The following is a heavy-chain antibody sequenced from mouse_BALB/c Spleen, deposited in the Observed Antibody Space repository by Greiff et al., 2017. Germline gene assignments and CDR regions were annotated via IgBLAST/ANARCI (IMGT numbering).Heavy chain of an antibody. CDR2: ISYDGSN. J-gene: IGHJ3*01. CDR1: GYSITSGYY. CDR3: ARSGKGAWFAY. Sequence: DVKLQESGPGLVKPSQSLSLTCSVTGYSITSGYYWNWIRQFPGNKLEWMGYISYDGSNNYNPSLKNRISITRDTSKNQFFLKLNSVTTEDTATYYCARSGKGAWFAYWGQGTLVTVSA. V-gene: IGHV3-6*02. D-gene: IGHD2-1*01.